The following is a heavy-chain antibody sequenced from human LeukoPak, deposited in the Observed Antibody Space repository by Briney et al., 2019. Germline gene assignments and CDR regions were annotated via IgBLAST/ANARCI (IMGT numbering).Heavy chain of an antibody. Sequence: ASVKVSCKASGYTFTDYYMHWVRQAPRQRLEWIGWINPYSGGTDYAQKFQGRVTMTRDTSISTAYMEVSRLRPDDTAVYYCARPMVRGVIFDGMDVWGQGTTVTVSS. CDR2: INPYSGGT. CDR3: ARPMVRGVIFDGMDV. V-gene: IGHV1-2*02. D-gene: IGHD3-10*01. J-gene: IGHJ6*02. CDR1: GYTFTDYY.